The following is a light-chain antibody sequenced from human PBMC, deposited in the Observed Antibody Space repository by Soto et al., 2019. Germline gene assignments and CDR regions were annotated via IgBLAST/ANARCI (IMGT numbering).Light chain of an antibody. J-gene: IGKJ1*01. CDR2: GAS. Sequence: EIVLTQSPGTLALSSGERATLSCRASQSVSSSYLAWYQQKPGQAPRLLIYGASSRATGIPDRFSGSGSGTDFTLTISRLEPEDFAVYYCQQYGTSLTTFGQGTKVDI. CDR1: QSVSSSY. CDR3: QQYGTSLTT. V-gene: IGKV3-20*01.